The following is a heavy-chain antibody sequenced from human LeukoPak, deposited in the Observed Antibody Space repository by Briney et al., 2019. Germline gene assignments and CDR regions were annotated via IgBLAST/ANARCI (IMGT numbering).Heavy chain of an antibody. D-gene: IGHD4-11*01. V-gene: IGHV3-23*01. CDR2: ISDNGDDT. Sequence: GGSLRLSCAASGFTFSSYAMIWVRQAPGKGLDWVSSISDNGDDTYYADSVKGRFTISRDKSTNTLYLQMNSLRTDDTAVYYCAKGYYGNYVAVDYWGQGTLVTVSS. J-gene: IGHJ4*02. CDR3: AKGYYGNYVAVDY. CDR1: GFTFSSYA.